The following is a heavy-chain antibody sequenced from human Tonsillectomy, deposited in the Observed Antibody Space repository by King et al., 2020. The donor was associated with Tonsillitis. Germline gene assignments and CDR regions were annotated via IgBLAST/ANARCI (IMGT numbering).Heavy chain of an antibody. CDR1: GCTFSPYW. CDR2: IKKEGCEK. CDR3: VWGSGFIPDY. Sequence: QLVQSGGGLVQPGGSLRLSCAASGCTFSPYWMNWGRQAPGKGLEWVASIKKEGCEKYYVESVKGRFTIARDNAKISLYLQMNSLRAEDTAVYYCVWGSGFIPDYWGQGTLVTVSS. D-gene: IGHD2-15*01. V-gene: IGHV3-7*04. J-gene: IGHJ4*02.